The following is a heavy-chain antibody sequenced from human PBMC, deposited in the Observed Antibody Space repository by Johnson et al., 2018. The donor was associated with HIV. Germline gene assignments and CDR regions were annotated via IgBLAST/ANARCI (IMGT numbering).Heavy chain of an antibody. CDR2: ISSSGSTI. J-gene: IGHJ3*02. CDR3: ARDPFTPAGSDAFDI. Sequence: QVHLVESGGGLVKPGGSLRLSCAASGFTFRDYYMSWIRQAPGKGLEWVSYISSSGSTIYYADSVKGRLTISRDNAKRSLYLQMNSLKAEDTAVYYCARDPFTPAGSDAFDIWGQGTMVTVSS. V-gene: IGHV3-11*04. D-gene: IGHD2-15*01. CDR1: GFTFRDYY.